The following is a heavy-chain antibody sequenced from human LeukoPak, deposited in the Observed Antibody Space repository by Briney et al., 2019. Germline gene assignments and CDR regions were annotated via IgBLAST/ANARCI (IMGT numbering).Heavy chain of an antibody. CDR2: ISRNNGDL. D-gene: IGHD6-19*01. V-gene: IGHV3-9*03. J-gene: IGHJ4*02. Sequence: GRSLSLSCAASGFTFGGYAMHWVRQPQAQGMGRVSGISRNNGDLPYANSVRGRFTITRDNAKNSLYLQMNSLRVEDMALYYCVRGPGMAVEKRYFDCWVQGTLVTVSS. CDR1: GFTFGGYA. CDR3: VRGPGMAVEKRYFDC.